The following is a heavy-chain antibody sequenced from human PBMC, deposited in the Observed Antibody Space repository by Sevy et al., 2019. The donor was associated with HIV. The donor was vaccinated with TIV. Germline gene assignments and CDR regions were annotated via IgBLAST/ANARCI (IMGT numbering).Heavy chain of an antibody. CDR2: ISRTGGNT. J-gene: IGHJ4*02. D-gene: IGHD3-10*01. Sequence: GGSLRLSCAGSGFTFGSYMMHWVRQAPGRGLEWMSRISRTGGNTEYGDSAKGRFTISRDNSKNTVYLQMKDLRAEDTDLYYCVKEGRDDFNPYLDFWGQGILVTVSS. CDR3: VKEGRDDFNPYLDF. V-gene: IGHV3-23*01. CDR1: GFTFGSYM.